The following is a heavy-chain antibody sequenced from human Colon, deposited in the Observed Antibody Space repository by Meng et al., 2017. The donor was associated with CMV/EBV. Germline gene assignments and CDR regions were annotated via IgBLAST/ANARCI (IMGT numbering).Heavy chain of an antibody. CDR1: GFTFSTYD. CDR2: IGTVGDT. Sequence: SWTASGFTFSTYDFHWVRQPTGKGLEWVSSIGTVGDTYSIGSVKGRFIISREDAKNSVYLQMNGLRDGDTGLYYCARARSPTHFDYWGQGALVTVSS. V-gene: IGHV3-13*01. CDR3: ARARSPTHFDY. J-gene: IGHJ4*02.